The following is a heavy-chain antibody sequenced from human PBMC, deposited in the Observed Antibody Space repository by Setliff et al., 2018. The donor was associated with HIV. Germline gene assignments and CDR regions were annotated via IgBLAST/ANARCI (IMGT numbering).Heavy chain of an antibody. CDR3: ARQPHDFDSSGYYWDAFYI. J-gene: IGHJ3*02. CDR2: IYFSGNT. CDR1: GGSISSSRYY. Sequence: SETLSLTCTVSGGSISSSRYYWGWIRQPPGKGLEWIASIYFSGNTRYNPSLKSRVTISVDTSKNHFSLTLRSVTASDTAVYYCARQPHDFDSSGYYWDAFYIWGQGTMFTVSS. V-gene: IGHV4-39*01. D-gene: IGHD3-22*01.